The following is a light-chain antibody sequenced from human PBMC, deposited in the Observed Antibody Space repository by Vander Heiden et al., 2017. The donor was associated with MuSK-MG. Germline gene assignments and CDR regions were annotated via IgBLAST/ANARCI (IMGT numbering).Light chain of an antibody. CDR1: QSVSRN. V-gene: IGKV1-39*01. J-gene: IGKJ4*01. Sequence: DIQLTQSPSSLSASVGDRVTITCRASQSVSRNLNWYAQKPGKAPTLLISDASVLQSGVPPRFSASGSGTHFTLTINSLQPEDFATYYCQQTYSTRLTFGGGTRVELK. CDR2: DAS. CDR3: QQTYSTRLT.